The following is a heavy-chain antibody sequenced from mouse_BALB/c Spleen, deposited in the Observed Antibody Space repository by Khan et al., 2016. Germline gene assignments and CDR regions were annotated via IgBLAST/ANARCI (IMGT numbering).Heavy chain of an antibody. Sequence: VQLVESGAELMKPGASVKISCKATGYTFGSYWIEWVKQRPGHGLEWIGEILPGSGSTNYNENFKVTAPFTADTSSNTAYMQLRSLTSEDSAVYYCARGAYWGQGTLVTVSA. J-gene: IGHJ3*01. V-gene: IGHV1-9*01. CDR1: GYTFGSYW. CDR2: ILPGSGST. CDR3: ARGAY.